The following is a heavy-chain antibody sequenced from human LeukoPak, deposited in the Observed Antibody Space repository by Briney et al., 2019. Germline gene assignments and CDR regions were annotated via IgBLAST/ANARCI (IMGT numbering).Heavy chain of an antibody. CDR2: INPNSGGT. V-gene: IGHV1-2*02. CDR3: ARAHPTYYYDSSGYYFDY. D-gene: IGHD3-22*01. CDR1: GYTFTGYY. Sequence: ASVKVSCKASGYTFTGYYMHWVRQAPGQGLEWMGWINPNSGGTNYAQKFQGRVTMTRDTSISTAYMGLSRLRSDDTAVYYCARAHPTYYYDSSGYYFDYWGQGTLVTVSS. J-gene: IGHJ4*02.